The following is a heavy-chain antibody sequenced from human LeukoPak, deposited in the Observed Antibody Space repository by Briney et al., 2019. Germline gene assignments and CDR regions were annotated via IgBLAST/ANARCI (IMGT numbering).Heavy chain of an antibody. CDR2: ISGSGGST. J-gene: IGHJ4*02. CDR1: GSTFSSCA. Sequence: PGGSLRLSCAASGSTFSSCAMSWVRQAPGKGLEWVSAISGSGGSTYYADSVKGRFTISRDNSKNTLYLQMNSLRAEDTAVYYCAKESSGSYYKDYWGQGTLVTASS. CDR3: AKESSGSYYKDY. D-gene: IGHD3-10*01. V-gene: IGHV3-23*01.